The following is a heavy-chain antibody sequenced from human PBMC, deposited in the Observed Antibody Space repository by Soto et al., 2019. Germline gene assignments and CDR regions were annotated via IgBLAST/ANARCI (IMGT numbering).Heavy chain of an antibody. CDR1: GFNFSNYG. V-gene: IGHV3-30*03. Sequence: QVQLVESGGGVVQPGRSLRLSCAGSGFNFSNYGMHWVRQAPGKGLQWVAVISYDGSKKYYVDSVKGRFTISRDNSKNTLYLKLRSLRGEDKAVDYCRGARDGSGGGSDYWGQGTLVTVSS. CDR3: RGARDGSGGGSDY. CDR2: ISYDGSKK. J-gene: IGHJ4*02. D-gene: IGHD3-22*01.